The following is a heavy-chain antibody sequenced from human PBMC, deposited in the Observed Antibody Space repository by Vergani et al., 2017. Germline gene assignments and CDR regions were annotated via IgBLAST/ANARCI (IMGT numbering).Heavy chain of an antibody. CDR2: IDRNYGVK. J-gene: IGHJ4*02. CDR1: GFTFQAFA. CDR3: AKDLHDSSGYYPDY. D-gene: IGHD3-22*01. V-gene: IGHV3-9*01. Sequence: VEAGGGLVQPGGSLRLSCTASGFTFQAFAFHWVRQVSGRGLEWVSGIDRNYGVKNGNSFEGRFSISRDNAKKAVFLQMNNLRAEDTAVYYCAKDLHDSSGYYPDYWGQGTLVTVSS.